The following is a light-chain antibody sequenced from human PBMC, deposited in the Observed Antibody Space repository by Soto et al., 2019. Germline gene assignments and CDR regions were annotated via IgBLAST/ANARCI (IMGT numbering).Light chain of an antibody. CDR3: QQYGSAPIT. Sequence: EIVLTQSPGTLSLSPGEIATLSCRASQSVSISYLAWYQQKPGQAPRLLIYGASSRATGIPDRFSGNGSGTDFTLTISRLEPEDFAVYYCQQYGSAPITFGQGTRLEIK. V-gene: IGKV3-20*01. CDR1: QSVSISY. CDR2: GAS. J-gene: IGKJ5*01.